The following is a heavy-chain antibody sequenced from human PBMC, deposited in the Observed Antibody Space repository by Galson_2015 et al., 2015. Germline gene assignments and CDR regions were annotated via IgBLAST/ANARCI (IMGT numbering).Heavy chain of an antibody. CDR1: GFTFDRFG. J-gene: IGHJ4*02. CDR2: IPYEGSYK. Sequence: SLRLSCAASGFTFDRFGMHWVRQAPGKGLEWVAVIPYEGSYKYYSDSVKGRFTISRDNSKNTLYLQMNSLRPEDTSIYYCAKGGIVATRMDYWGQGTLVTVSS. V-gene: IGHV3-30*18. D-gene: IGHD5-12*01. CDR3: AKGGIVATRMDY.